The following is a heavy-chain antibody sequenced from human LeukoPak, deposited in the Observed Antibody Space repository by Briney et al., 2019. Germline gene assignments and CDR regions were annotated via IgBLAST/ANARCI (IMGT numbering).Heavy chain of an antibody. CDR1: GFTFSSYE. D-gene: IGHD6-19*01. CDR2: ISSNGSNT. Sequence: TGGSLRLPCAASGFTFSSYEMIWVRQAPGKGLEWISYISSNGSNTYYADSLKGRFTISRDNAKNSLYLQMNSLRAEDTAVYYCARDGQRWPIYYWGQGTLVTVSS. CDR3: ARDGQRWPIYY. J-gene: IGHJ4*02. V-gene: IGHV3-48*03.